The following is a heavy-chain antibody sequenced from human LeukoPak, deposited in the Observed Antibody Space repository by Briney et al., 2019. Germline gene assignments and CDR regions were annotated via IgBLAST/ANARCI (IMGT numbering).Heavy chain of an antibody. J-gene: IGHJ4*02. D-gene: IGHD6-19*01. Sequence: SETLSLTCAVYGGSFSGYYWSWIRQPPGKGLEWIGEINHSGSTNYNPSLKSRVTISVDTSKNQFSLKLSSVTAADTAVYYCARHLHSGGWYSSPDYWGQGTLVTVSS. CDR2: INHSGST. V-gene: IGHV4-34*01. CDR3: ARHLHSGGWYSSPDY. CDR1: GGSFSGYY.